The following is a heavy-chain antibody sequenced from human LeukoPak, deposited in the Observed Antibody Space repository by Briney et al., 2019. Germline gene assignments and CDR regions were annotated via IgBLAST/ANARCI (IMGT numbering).Heavy chain of an antibody. CDR1: GFNFNNFF. D-gene: IGHD3-22*01. V-gene: IGHV3-30*02. Sequence: GGSLRLSCTASGFNFNNFFMTWVRQAPGKGLEWVAFIRYDGSNKYYADSVKGRFTISRDNSKNTLYLQMNSLRAEDTAVYYCAKDLPYYYDSSGYYSEWGQGTLVTVSS. J-gene: IGHJ4*02. CDR2: IRYDGSNK. CDR3: AKDLPYYYDSSGYYSE.